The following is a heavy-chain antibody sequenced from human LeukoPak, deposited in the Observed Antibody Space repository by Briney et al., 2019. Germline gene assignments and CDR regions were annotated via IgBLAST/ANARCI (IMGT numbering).Heavy chain of an antibody. CDR2: IYYSGST. V-gene: IGHV4-39*01. CDR1: GGSISSSSYY. J-gene: IGHJ4*02. D-gene: IGHD2-15*01. CDR3: ARQRCSGGSCNLIDY. Sequence: SETLSLTCTVSGGSISSSSYYWGWIRQPPGKGLEWIGSIYYSGSTYYNPSLESRVTISVDTSKNQFSLKLSSVTAADTAVYYCARQRCSGGSCNLIDYWGQGTLVTVSS.